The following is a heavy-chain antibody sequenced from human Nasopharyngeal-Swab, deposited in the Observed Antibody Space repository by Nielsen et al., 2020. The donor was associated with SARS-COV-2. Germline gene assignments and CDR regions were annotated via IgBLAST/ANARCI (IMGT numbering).Heavy chain of an antibody. V-gene: IGHV4-34*01. CDR3: ARSIAAAGNFPRIRVFPDV. J-gene: IGHJ6*04. Sequence: WIRQPPGKGLEWIGEINHSGSTNYNPSLKSRVTISVDTSENQFSLKLSSVTAADTAVYYCARSIAAAGNFPRIRVFPDVWGKGTTVTVSS. D-gene: IGHD6-13*01. CDR2: INHSGST.